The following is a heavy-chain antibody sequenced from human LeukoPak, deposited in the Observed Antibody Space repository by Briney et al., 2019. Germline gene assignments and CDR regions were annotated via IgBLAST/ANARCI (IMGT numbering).Heavy chain of an antibody. D-gene: IGHD3-10*01. CDR3: ARATRITMVRGVSSGGMDV. V-gene: IGHV1-2*04. CDR2: INPNSGGT. CDR1: GYTFTGYY. Sequence: ASVKVSCKASGYTFTGYYMHWVRQAPGQGLEWMGWINPNSGGTNYAQKFRGWVTMARDTSISTAYMELSRLRSDDTAVYYCARATRITMVRGVSSGGMDVWGKGTTVTVSS. J-gene: IGHJ6*04.